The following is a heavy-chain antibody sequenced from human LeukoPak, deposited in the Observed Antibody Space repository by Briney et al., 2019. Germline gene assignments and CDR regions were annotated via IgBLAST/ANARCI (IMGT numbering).Heavy chain of an antibody. CDR1: GFTFSSYG. Sequence: GGSLRLSCAASGFTFSSYGMHWVRQAPGKGLEWVAFIRHEGSNKYYAESVKGRFTIARDNSKNTLYLQMNSLRAEDTAVYYCARDWRGFDYWGQGTLVTVSS. V-gene: IGHV3-30*02. J-gene: IGHJ4*02. CDR3: ARDWRGFDY. CDR2: IRHEGSNK.